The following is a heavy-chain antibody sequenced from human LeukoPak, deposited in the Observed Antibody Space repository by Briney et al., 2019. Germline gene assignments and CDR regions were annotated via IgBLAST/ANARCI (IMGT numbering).Heavy chain of an antibody. D-gene: IGHD6-13*01. CDR3: ARDPIAAAEYNWFDP. CDR2: ISTSGSYT. CDR1: GFTFTDYY. V-gene: IGHV3-11*06. J-gene: IGHJ5*02. Sequence: GGSLRLSCAASGFTFTDYYMSWIRQAPGKGLEWASYISTSGSYTNYADSVKGRFTISRDNAKNSLYLQMNSLRAEDTAVYYCARDPIAAAEYNWFDPWGQGTLVTVSS.